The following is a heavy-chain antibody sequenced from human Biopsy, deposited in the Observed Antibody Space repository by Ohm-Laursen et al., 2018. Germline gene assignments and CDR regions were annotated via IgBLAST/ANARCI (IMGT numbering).Heavy chain of an antibody. Sequence: SDTLSLTCTVSGGSISSAYWSWIRQTPGKGLEWIGYIYYSGGTNYNPSLKSRVTISVDTSKNQFSLRLNSVTAADTAVYYCARATNSTGWPYYYFYGMDVWGQGTTVTVSS. V-gene: IGHV4-59*07. CDR3: ARATNSTGWPYYYFYGMDV. D-gene: IGHD2/OR15-2a*01. CDR2: IYYSGGT. J-gene: IGHJ6*02. CDR1: GGSISSAY.